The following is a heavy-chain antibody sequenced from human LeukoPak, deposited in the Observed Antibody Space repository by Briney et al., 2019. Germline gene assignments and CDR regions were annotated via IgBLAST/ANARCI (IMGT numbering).Heavy chain of an antibody. V-gene: IGHV3-7*01. Sequence: GGSLRLSCAASGFTFSGYWMSWVRQAPGKGLEGVANINQDGSEKYYVDSVKGRFTISRDNAKNSLFLQMGSLRVEDTAVYYCARESTAGYNSSWYGFRNWGQGTLVSVSS. CDR2: INQDGSEK. D-gene: IGHD6-13*01. CDR3: ARESTAGYNSSWYGFRN. J-gene: IGHJ1*01. CDR1: GFTFSGYW.